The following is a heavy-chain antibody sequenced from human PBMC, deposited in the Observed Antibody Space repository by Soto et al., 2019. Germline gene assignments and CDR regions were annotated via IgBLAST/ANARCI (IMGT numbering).Heavy chain of an antibody. D-gene: IGHD2-2*01. CDR3: ASRGSSCGDLAFDY. CDR2: IYPGDSNT. V-gene: IGHV5-51*01. J-gene: IGHJ4*02. Sequence: GESLKISCKGSGYSFSNYWIGWVRQMPGKGLEWMGIIYPGDSNTNYSPSIQGQVTISADRSTSTAYLQWSSLRASDTAMYYCASRGSSCGDLAFDYWGQGTLVTVSS. CDR1: GYSFSNYW.